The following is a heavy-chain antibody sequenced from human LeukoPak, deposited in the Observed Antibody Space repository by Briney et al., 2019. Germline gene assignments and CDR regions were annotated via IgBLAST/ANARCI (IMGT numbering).Heavy chain of an antibody. Sequence: SETLSLTCTVSGGSISSYYWSWIRQPAGKGLEWIGRIYTSGSTNYNPSLKSRVTISVDTSKNQFSLKLSSVTAADTAVYYCARSPHERSGNSPGFDPWGQGTLVTVSS. CDR2: IYTSGST. V-gene: IGHV4-4*07. J-gene: IGHJ5*02. D-gene: IGHD3-10*01. CDR1: GGSISSYY. CDR3: ARSPHERSGNSPGFDP.